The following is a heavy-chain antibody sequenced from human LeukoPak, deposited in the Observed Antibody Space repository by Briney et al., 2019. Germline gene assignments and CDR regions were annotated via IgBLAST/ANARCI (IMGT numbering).Heavy chain of an antibody. CDR3: ARGGHGSGHLLEWFDP. CDR1: GYTFTSYY. Sequence: ASVKVSCKASGYTFTSYYMHWVRQAPGQGLEWMGIINPSGGSTSYAQKFQGRVTMTRDTSTSTVHMELSSLRSEDTAVYYCARGGHGSGHLLEWFDPWGQGTLVTVSS. D-gene: IGHD3-10*01. CDR2: INPSGGST. J-gene: IGHJ5*02. V-gene: IGHV1-46*01.